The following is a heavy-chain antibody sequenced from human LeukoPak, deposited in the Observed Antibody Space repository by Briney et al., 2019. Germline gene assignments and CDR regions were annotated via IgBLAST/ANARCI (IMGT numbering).Heavy chain of an antibody. J-gene: IGHJ4*02. D-gene: IGHD6-13*01. Sequence: GGSLRLSCAASGFTVSSNYMSWVRQAPGKGLEWVSVIFSGGSTSYEDYAKGRFTISRDSSKNTLYLQLNSLRADDTAAYYCSRGGAGTWAYYFDYWGQGTLVTVSS. CDR1: GFTVSSNY. V-gene: IGHV3-53*01. CDR3: SRGGAGTWAYYFDY. CDR2: IFSGGST.